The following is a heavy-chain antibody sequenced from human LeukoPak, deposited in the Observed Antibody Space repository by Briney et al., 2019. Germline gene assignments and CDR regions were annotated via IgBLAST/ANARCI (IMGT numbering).Heavy chain of an antibody. D-gene: IGHD2-2*01. CDR1: GFTFSSYS. Sequence: GGSLRLSCAASGFTFSSYSMNWVRQAPGKGLEWVSSISSSSSCIYYADSVKGRFTISRDNAKNSLYLQMNSLRAEDTAVYYCAREGCSSTSCYRWFDPWGQGTLVTVSS. CDR3: AREGCSSTSCYRWFDP. V-gene: IGHV3-21*01. CDR2: ISSSSSCI. J-gene: IGHJ5*02.